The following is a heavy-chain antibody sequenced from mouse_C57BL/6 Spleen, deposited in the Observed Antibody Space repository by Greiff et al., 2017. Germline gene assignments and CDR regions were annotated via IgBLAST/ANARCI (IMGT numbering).Heavy chain of an antibody. J-gene: IGHJ3*01. CDR1: GYTFTDYE. D-gene: IGHD1-1*01. CDR3: SSSEAWFAY. Sequence: VQLQQSGAELVRPGASVTLSCKASGYTFTDYEMHWVKQTPVHGLEWIGAIDPETGGTAYNQKFKGTAILTADKSSSTAYMELRSLTSEDSAVYYGSSSEAWFAYWGQGTLVTVSA. CDR2: IDPETGGT. V-gene: IGHV1-15*01.